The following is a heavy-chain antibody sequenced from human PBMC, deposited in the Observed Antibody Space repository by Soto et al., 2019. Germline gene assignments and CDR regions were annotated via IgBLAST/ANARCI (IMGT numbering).Heavy chain of an antibody. D-gene: IGHD1-26*01. V-gene: IGHV4-31*03. Sequence: QVQLQESGPGLVKPSQTLSLTCTVSGGSISSGGYYWSWIRQHSGRGLEWIGYIYYSGSTYYNPSLKSRVTISVDTSKNQFSLKLSSVTAADTAVYYCAREGDIVGATAAYYLGQGTLVTVSS. CDR2: IYYSGST. J-gene: IGHJ4*02. CDR3: AREGDIVGATAAYY. CDR1: GGSISSGGYY.